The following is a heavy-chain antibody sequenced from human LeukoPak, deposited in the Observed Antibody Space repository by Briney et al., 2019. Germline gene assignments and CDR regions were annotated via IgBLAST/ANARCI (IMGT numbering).Heavy chain of an antibody. D-gene: IGHD1-26*01. CDR1: GYTFTGYY. CDR2: INPNSGGT. Sequence: ASVKVSCKASGYTFTGYYMHWVRQAPGQGLEWMGWINPNSGGTNYAQKFQGRVTMTRDTSISTAYMELSRLRSDDTAVYYCARDKEWELGGFDYWGQGTLVTVSS. CDR3: ARDKEWELGGFDY. V-gene: IGHV1-2*02. J-gene: IGHJ4*02.